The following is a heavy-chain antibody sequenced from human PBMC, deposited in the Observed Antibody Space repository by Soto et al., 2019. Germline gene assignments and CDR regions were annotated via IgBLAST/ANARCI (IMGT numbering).Heavy chain of an antibody. V-gene: IGHV1-3*01. Sequence: QAQLVQSGAEMKKPGASVKVSCKAAGYTFSTYTMNWVRQAPGQSLEWMGWINAGSGNTHYSQKFQGSVTFTRDASATTAYMELSSLTSEDTAVYYCARNVDYFDPWGQGTLVTVSS. CDR3: ARNVDYFDP. CDR2: INAGSGNT. J-gene: IGHJ5*02. D-gene: IGHD4-17*01. CDR1: GYTFSTYT.